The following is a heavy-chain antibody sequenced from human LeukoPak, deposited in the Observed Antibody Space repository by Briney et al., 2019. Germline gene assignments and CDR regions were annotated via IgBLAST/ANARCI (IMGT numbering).Heavy chain of an antibody. J-gene: IGHJ4*02. D-gene: IGHD2-2*01. CDR3: AVSTHTQLQLR. CDR1: GYSISSGYY. CDR2: IYPSGTT. V-gene: IGHV4-38-2*02. Sequence: KPSETLSLTCTVSGYSISSGYYWGWIRQPPGKGLEWIGNIYPSGTTYYNPSLKTRVTISVDTSKNQFSLKLSSVTAADTAVYYCAVSTHTQLQLRWGQGTLVTVSS.